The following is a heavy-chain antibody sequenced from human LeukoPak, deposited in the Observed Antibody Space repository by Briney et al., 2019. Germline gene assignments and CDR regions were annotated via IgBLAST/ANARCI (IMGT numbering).Heavy chain of an antibody. J-gene: IGHJ4*02. CDR3: ARDAVIVVVPAAMHFDY. CDR1: GGSISSSSYY. CDR2: IYYSGST. V-gene: IGHV4-39*07. Sequence: NASETLSLTCTVSGGSISSSSYYWGWIRQPPGKGLEWIGSIYYSGSTYYNPSLKSRVTISADTSKNQFSLKLSSVTAADTAVYYCARDAVIVVVPAAMHFDYWGQGTLVTVSS. D-gene: IGHD2-2*01.